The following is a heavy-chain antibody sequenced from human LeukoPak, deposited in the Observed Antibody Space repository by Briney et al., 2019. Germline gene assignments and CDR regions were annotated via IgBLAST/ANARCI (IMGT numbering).Heavy chain of an antibody. V-gene: IGHV3-21*01. D-gene: IGHD6-6*01. CDR3: ARDPLISSSSYVSDI. CDR1: GFTFSSYS. Sequence: GGSLRLSCAASGFTFSSYSMNWVRQAPGKGLEWVSSISSSSSYIYYADSVKGRFTISRDNAENSLYLEMISLRAEDTAVYYCARDPLISSSSYVSDIWGQGTMVTVPS. CDR2: ISSSSSYI. J-gene: IGHJ3*02.